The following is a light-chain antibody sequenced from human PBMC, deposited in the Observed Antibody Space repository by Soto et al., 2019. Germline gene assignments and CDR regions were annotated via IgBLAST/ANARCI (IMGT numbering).Light chain of an antibody. V-gene: IGKV3-20*01. CDR2: GAS. CDR1: QRVGSSY. Sequence: EIVLTQSPGTLSLSPGERATLSCRARQRVGSSYLAWYQHKPDQAPRLLIYGASGRATGTPDRFSGSGSGTDFSLTISRLEPEDFAVYYCQQYGNSPWTFGQRTKVDI. CDR3: QQYGNSPWT. J-gene: IGKJ1*01.